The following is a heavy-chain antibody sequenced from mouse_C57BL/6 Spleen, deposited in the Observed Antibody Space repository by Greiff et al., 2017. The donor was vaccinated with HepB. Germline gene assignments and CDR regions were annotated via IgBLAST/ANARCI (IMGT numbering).Heavy chain of an antibody. CDR2: INPSTGGT. J-gene: IGHJ3*01. Sequence: VQLQQSGPELVKPGASVKISCKASGYSFTGYYMNWVKQSPEKSLEWIGEINPSTGGTTYNQKFKAKATLTVDKSSSTAYMQLKSLTSEDSAVYYCARNSRLAYGSRWAYWGQGTLVTVSA. CDR3: ARNSRLAYGSRWAY. CDR1: GYSFTGYY. D-gene: IGHD1-1*01. V-gene: IGHV1-42*01.